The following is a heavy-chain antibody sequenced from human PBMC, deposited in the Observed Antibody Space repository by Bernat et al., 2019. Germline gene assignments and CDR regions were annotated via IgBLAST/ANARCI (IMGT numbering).Heavy chain of an antibody. CDR3: ARVGLGGDSLDY. Sequence: HVQLQESGPGLVKPSGTLSLTCAVSGDSISTSNWWAWVRQPPGKGLEWIGEIFHGGSTNYNPSLKTRVTISVDRSKNQFSLKLTSVTAADTAVYYCARVGLGGDSLDYWGQGTLVTVSS. CDR1: GDSISTSNW. V-gene: IGHV4-4*02. CDR2: IFHGGST. J-gene: IGHJ4*02. D-gene: IGHD3-16*01.